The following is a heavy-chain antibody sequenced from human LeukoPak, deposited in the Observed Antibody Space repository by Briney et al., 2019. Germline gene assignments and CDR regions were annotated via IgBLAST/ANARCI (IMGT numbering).Heavy chain of an antibody. J-gene: IGHJ6*03. D-gene: IGHD3-3*01. V-gene: IGHV4-4*07. CDR1: GGSMSSYY. CDR3: ARAAVTIFGVAAPDYYYYYYMDV. Sequence: SETLSLTCTVSGGSMSSYYWSWIRQPAGKGLEWIGRIYTSGSTNYNPSLKSRVTMSVGTSKNQFSLKLSSVTAADTAVYYCARAAVTIFGVAAPDYYYYYYMDVWGKGTTVTVSS. CDR2: IYTSGST.